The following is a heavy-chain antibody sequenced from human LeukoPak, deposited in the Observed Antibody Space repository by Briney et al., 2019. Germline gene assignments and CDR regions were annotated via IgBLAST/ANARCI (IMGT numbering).Heavy chain of an antibody. CDR1: GFTFDDYG. J-gene: IGHJ5*02. V-gene: IGHV3-11*03. CDR2: IGGSGADT. Sequence: GGSLRLSCAASGFTFDDYGMSWFRQAPGKGLEWLSYIGGSGADTNYADSVKGRFTTSRDNAKSSLYLQMNSLRAEDTAVYYCAKTLVASPGNTGGPWGQGTLVTVSS. CDR3: AKTLVASPGNTGGP. D-gene: IGHD6-6*01.